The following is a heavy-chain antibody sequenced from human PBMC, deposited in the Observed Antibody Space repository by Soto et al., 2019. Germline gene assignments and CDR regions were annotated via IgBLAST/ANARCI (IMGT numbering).Heavy chain of an antibody. J-gene: IGHJ3*02. V-gene: IGHV1-69*13. CDR1: GGTFSSYA. CDR2: IIPIFGTA. D-gene: IGHD3-22*01. Sequence: RASVKVSCKASGGTFSSYAISWVRQAPGQGLEWMGGIIPIFGTANYAQKFQGRVTITADESTSTAYMELSSLRSEDTAVYYCARPDRPYYYDSSGYPHAFDIWGQGTMVNVS. CDR3: ARPDRPYYYDSSGYPHAFDI.